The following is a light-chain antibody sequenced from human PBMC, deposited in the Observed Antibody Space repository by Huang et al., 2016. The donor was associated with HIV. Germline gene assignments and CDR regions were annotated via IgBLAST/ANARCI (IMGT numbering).Light chain of an antibody. Sequence: EIMMAQSPATLSVSPGERATLSCRASQSVNNNLAWYQHEPGQTPRLLIYGASTRATGIPARFSGSWSGTEFTLTISSLQSEDFAVYYCQHYNNWPPSWTFGQGTKVEIK. V-gene: IGKV3-15*01. CDR1: QSVNNN. J-gene: IGKJ1*01. CDR3: QHYNNWPPSWT. CDR2: GAS.